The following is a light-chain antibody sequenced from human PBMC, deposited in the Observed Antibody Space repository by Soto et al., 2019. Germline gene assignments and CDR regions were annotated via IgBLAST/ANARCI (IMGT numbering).Light chain of an antibody. CDR2: EVN. V-gene: IGLV2-23*02. CDR3: CSYAGDPIFFF. Sequence: QSALTQPASMSGSPGQSITISCTGTSSDVGSYYPVSWFQQQPGKAPKLSIYEVNKRPSGVSDRFSGSKSGNTASLTISGFQAADEAEYYCCSYAGDPIFFFLGTGTKVTV. J-gene: IGLJ1*01. CDR1: SSDVGSYYP.